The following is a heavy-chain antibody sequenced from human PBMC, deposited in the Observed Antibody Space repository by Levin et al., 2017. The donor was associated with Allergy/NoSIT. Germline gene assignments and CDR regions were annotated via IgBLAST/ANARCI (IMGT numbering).Heavy chain of an antibody. V-gene: IGHV3-53*01. Sequence: GGSLRLSCAASGFTVSSNYMSWVRQAPGKGLEWVSVIYSGGSTYYADSVKGRFTISRDNSKNTLYLQMNSLRAEDTAVYYCARGAGLNRYSSSWYGRHDAFDIWGQGTMVTVSS. CDR3: ARGAGLNRYSSSWYGRHDAFDI. D-gene: IGHD6-13*01. CDR1: GFTVSSNY. CDR2: IYSGGST. J-gene: IGHJ3*02.